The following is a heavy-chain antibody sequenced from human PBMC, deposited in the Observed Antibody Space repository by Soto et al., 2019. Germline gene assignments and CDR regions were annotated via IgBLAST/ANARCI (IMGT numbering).Heavy chain of an antibody. Sequence: PGGSLRVSCAASGFTFSSYAMHWVRQAPCKGLEWVAVISYDGSNKYYADSVKGRFTISRDNSKNTLYLQMNSLRAEDTAVYYCASEGIAAAATYYYYGMDVWGQGTTVTVSS. V-gene: IGHV3-30-3*01. CDR3: ASEGIAAAATYYYYGMDV. J-gene: IGHJ6*02. CDR1: GFTFSSYA. D-gene: IGHD6-13*01. CDR2: ISYDGSNK.